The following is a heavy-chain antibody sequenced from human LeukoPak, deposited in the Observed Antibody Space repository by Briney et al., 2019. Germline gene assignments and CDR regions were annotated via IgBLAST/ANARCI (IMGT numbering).Heavy chain of an antibody. CDR1: GGSITTAEFD. Sequence: PSETLSLTCAVSGGSITTAEFDWAWIRQPPRQGFEWITTIPSSGKAYYYPSLMSRVPISVDTSKNHFSLDVTSVTAADPGLFYCARFKGGTGFAYWGGGVLVIVS. CDR3: ARFKGGTGFAY. V-gene: IGHV4-39*02. J-gene: IGHJ4*02. D-gene: IGHD1-26*01. CDR2: IPSSGKA.